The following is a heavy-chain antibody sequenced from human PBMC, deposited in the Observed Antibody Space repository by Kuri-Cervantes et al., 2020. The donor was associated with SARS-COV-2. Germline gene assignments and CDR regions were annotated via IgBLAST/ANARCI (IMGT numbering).Heavy chain of an antibody. CDR2: ITPMFGTE. CDR3: VGVGTAESWGAFDI. V-gene: IGHV1-69*06. CDR1: GGNFRTYT. Sequence: SVKVSCKASGGNFRTYTLSWLRQAPGQGLEWMGAITPMFGTENFAPGFRARLRITADKSTSTANMELSSLTLEDTAVYYCVGVGTAESWGAFDIWGQGTMVTVSS. D-gene: IGHD3-3*01. J-gene: IGHJ3*02.